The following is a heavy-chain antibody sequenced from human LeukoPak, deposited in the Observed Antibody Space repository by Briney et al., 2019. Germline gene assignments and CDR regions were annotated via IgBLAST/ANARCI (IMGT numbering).Heavy chain of an antibody. D-gene: IGHD3-9*01. CDR1: GGSISSYY. CDR3: ARYGAYYDILTGRFDY. J-gene: IGHJ4*02. CDR2: IYTSGST. V-gene: IGHV4-4*07. Sequence: SETLSLTCTVSGGSISSYYWSWIRQPAGKGLEWIGRIYTSGSTNYNPSLKSRVTMSVDTSKNQFSLKLSSVTAADTAVYYCARYGAYYDILTGRFDYWGQGTLVTVSS.